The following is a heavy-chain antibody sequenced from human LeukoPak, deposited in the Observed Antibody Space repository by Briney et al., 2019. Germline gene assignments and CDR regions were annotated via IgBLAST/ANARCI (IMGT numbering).Heavy chain of an antibody. CDR1: GGTFSSYA. J-gene: IGHJ4*02. CDR2: IIPIFGTA. CDR3: AIIYERSAIFGVGPFDY. Sequence: SVKVSCKASGGTFSSYAISWVRQAPGQGLEWMGGIIPIFGTANYAQKFQGRVTITADESTSTAYMELSSLRSEDTAVYYCAIIYERSAIFGVGPFDYWGQGTLVTVSS. V-gene: IGHV1-69*13. D-gene: IGHD3-3*01.